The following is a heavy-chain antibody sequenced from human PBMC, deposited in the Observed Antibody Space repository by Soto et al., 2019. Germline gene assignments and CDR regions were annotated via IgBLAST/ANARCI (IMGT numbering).Heavy chain of an antibody. CDR3: VKFTNYGMDV. J-gene: IGHJ6*02. CDR1: GYPFTSYD. V-gene: IGHV1-8*01. D-gene: IGHD2-2*01. Sequence: ASVKVSCKASGYPFTSYDINWVRQATGQGLEWMGWMNPNSGNTGYAQKFQGRVTMTRSTXISTAYMEPSSLRSEDTAVYYSVKFTNYGMDVWGQGTPVTVSS. CDR2: MNPNSGNT.